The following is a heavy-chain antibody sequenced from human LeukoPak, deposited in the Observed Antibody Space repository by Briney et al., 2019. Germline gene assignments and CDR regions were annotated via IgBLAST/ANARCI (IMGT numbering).Heavy chain of an antibody. Sequence: PGGSLRLSCAASGFTFSSYWMHWVRQAPGMGLVWVSRISGDGSTTSYADSVKGRFTISRDNAKSTLYLQMNSLRAEDTAVYYCARLDILTGNYYYFNFWGQGTLVTVSS. V-gene: IGHV3-74*01. CDR2: ISGDGSTT. CDR3: ARLDILTGNYYYFNF. D-gene: IGHD3-9*01. CDR1: GFTFSSYW. J-gene: IGHJ4*02.